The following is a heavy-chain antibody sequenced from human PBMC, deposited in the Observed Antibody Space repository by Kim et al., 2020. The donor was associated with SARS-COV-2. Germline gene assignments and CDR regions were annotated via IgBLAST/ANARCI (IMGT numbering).Heavy chain of an antibody. CDR2: MNPNSGNT. CDR1: GYTFTSYD. J-gene: IGHJ4*02. CDR3: ARVSVAAAGTDFDY. D-gene: IGHD6-13*01. V-gene: IGHV1-8*02. Sequence: ASVKVSCKASGYTFTSYDINWVRQATGQGLEWMGWMNPNSGNTGYAQKLQGRVTMTRNTSISTAYMEVSSLRSEDTAVYYCARVSVAAAGTDFDYWGQGTLVTVSS.